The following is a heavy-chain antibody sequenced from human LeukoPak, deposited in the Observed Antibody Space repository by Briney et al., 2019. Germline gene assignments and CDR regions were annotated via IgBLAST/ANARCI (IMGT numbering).Heavy chain of an antibody. V-gene: IGHV3-21*01. CDR2: ISGGGSYI. Sequence: GGSLRLSCAASGFTFSTYSMNWVRQAPGKGLEWVSFISGGGSYIYYAESVKGRFTISRDNAKNSLYLQMNSLRAEDTAIYYCARDRVASGRFGEIASWGQGTLVTVSS. D-gene: IGHD3-10*01. CDR3: ARDRVASGRFGEIAS. J-gene: IGHJ5*02. CDR1: GFTFSTYS.